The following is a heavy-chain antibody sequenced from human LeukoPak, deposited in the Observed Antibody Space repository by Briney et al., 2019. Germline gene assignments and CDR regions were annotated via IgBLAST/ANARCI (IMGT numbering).Heavy chain of an antibody. J-gene: IGHJ4*02. D-gene: IGHD6-19*01. CDR2: IYYSGST. CDR3: ARVAIAVAGTPEAFDY. Sequence: PSQTLSLTCTVSGGSISSGDYYWSWIRQPPGKGLEWIGYIYYSGSTYYNPSLKSRVTISVDTSKNQFSLKLSSVTAADTAVYYCARVAIAVAGTPEAFDYWGQGTLVTVSS. V-gene: IGHV4-30-4*01. CDR1: GGSISSGDYY.